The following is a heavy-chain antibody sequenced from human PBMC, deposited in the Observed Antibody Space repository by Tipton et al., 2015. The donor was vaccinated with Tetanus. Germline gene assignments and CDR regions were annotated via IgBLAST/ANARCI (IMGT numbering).Heavy chain of an antibody. CDR2: MKQDGSEI. J-gene: IGHJ4*02. CDR3: VRGGMMYADY. CDR1: GLTVSINS. D-gene: IGHD2-8*01. Sequence: SLRLSCAVPGLTVSINSMSWVRQAPGKGLEWVATMKQDGSEIKYVDSVTGRFTISRDNAKNSLYLQLNSLRAEDTAVYYCVRGGMMYADYWGQGTLVTVSS. V-gene: IGHV3-7*03.